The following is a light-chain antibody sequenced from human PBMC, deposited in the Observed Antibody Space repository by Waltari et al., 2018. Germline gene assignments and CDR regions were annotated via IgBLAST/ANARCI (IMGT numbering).Light chain of an antibody. CDR2: HER. V-gene: IGLV3-25*03. CDR3: QAAGYIDSFVM. Sequence: SDDLTQSPSLPVFPGQTATITCSGDALRNQPVSWYQQKPGQAPVLVIYHERERPTGSPSRFSGSITGTTVTLTTKFVQEQGEADYCGQAAGYIDSFVMFGGGTKLTV. CDR1: ALRNQP. J-gene: IGLJ3*02.